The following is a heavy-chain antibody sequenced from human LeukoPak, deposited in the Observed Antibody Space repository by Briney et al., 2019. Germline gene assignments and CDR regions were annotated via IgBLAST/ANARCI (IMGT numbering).Heavy chain of an antibody. Sequence: SETLSLTCTVSGGSISSYYWSWIRQPPGKGLEWFGYIYYSGSTNYNPSLKSRVTISVDTSKNQFSLKLSSVTAADTAVYYWARGIGYSSSWYFPYNWFDPWGQGTLVTVSS. J-gene: IGHJ5*02. CDR2: IYYSGST. CDR1: GGSISSYY. CDR3: ARGIGYSSSWYFPYNWFDP. V-gene: IGHV4-59*01. D-gene: IGHD6-13*01.